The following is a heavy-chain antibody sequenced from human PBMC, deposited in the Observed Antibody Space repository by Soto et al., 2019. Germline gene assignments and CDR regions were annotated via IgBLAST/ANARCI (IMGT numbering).Heavy chain of an antibody. CDR1: GFTFRSYA. D-gene: IGHD5-18*01. J-gene: IGHJ5*02. V-gene: IGHV3-23*01. Sequence: EVQLLESGGGLVQPGGSLRLSCAASGFTFRSYAMRWVRQAPGKGLEWVSDISGSGGSTYHTDSVKGRFIISRDNSKNTLYLQMNSLRAEDTAVYYCAQGSGYSYSYTLWFDPWGQGTLVTVSS. CDR3: AQGSGYSYSYTLWFDP. CDR2: ISGSGGST.